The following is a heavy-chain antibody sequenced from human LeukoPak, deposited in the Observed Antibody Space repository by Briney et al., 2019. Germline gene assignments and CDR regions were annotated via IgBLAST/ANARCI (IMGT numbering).Heavy chain of an antibody. Sequence: GESLKISCKGSGYSFTSYWIGLVHQMPGKGLEWMGIIYPGDSDTRYSPSFQGQVTISADKSISTAYLQWSSLKASDTAMYYCARHYYDYVWGSYGIDYWGQGTLVTVSS. V-gene: IGHV5-51*07. D-gene: IGHD3-16*01. CDR3: ARHYYDYVWGSYGIDY. CDR1: GYSFTSYW. J-gene: IGHJ4*02. CDR2: IYPGDSDT.